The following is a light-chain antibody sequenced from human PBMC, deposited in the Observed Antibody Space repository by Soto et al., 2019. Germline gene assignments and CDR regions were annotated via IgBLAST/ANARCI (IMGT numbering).Light chain of an antibody. Sequence: EIVLTQSPATLSLSPGESATLSCRASQSVSSYLAWYQHKPGQAPRLLIYDASNRATGIPARFSGSGSGTDFTLTIRSLEPEDCAVYYCQRRSTWPPFFGGGTKVEIK. J-gene: IGKJ4*01. CDR2: DAS. CDR1: QSVSSY. CDR3: QRRSTWPPF. V-gene: IGKV3-11*01.